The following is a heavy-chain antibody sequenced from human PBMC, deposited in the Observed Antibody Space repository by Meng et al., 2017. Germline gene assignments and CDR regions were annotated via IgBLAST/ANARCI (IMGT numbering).Heavy chain of an antibody. V-gene: IGHV1-2*06. Sequence: QGQLVQSGAEVKKPGASVKVSCKASGYTFTGYYMHWVRQAPGQGLEWMGRINPNGGGTNYAQKFQGRVTMTRDTSISTAYMELSRLISDDTAVYYCARDEDISAAGKLFGDYWGQGTLVTVSS. CDR3: ARDEDISAAGKLFGDY. J-gene: IGHJ4*02. CDR1: GYTFTGYY. CDR2: INPNGGGT. D-gene: IGHD6-13*01.